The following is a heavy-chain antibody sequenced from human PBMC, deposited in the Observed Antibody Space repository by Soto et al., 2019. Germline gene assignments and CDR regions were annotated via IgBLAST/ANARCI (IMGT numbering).Heavy chain of an antibody. Sequence: QVQLVESGGDLVKPGGSLRLSCAASGFTFRIYYMTWVRQAPGEGLEWISYISSAGDYTDYADSVKGRFTISRDNARNSLFLQMNSLRAEDTAVYYCVRANWNVDYCGRGTLVTVSS. CDR2: ISSAGDYT. D-gene: IGHD1-1*01. CDR1: GFTFRIYY. V-gene: IGHV3-11*06. J-gene: IGHJ4*01. CDR3: VRANWNVDY.